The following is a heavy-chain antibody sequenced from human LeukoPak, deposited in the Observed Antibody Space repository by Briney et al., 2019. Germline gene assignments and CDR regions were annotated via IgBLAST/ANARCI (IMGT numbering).Heavy chain of an antibody. CDR2: NNHSGST. V-gene: IGHV4-34*01. CDR3: ARVGTSGATAFDY. Sequence: SETLSLTCAVYGGSFSGYYWSWIRQPPGKGLEWIGENNHSGSTNYNPSLKSRVTISVDTSKNQFSLKLSSVTAADTAVYYCARVGTSGATAFDYWGQGTLVTVSS. J-gene: IGHJ4*02. D-gene: IGHD1-26*01. CDR1: GGSFSGYY.